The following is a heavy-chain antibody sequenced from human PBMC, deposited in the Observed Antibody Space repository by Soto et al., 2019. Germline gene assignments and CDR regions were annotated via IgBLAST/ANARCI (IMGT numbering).Heavy chain of an antibody. D-gene: IGHD3-10*01. CDR1: GGSISSGGYY. V-gene: IGHV4-31*03. Sequence: SETLSLTCTVSGGSISSGGYYWSWIRQHPGKGLEWIGYIYYSGSTYYNPSLKSRVTISVDTSKNQFSLKLGSVTAADTAVYYCARTFTMASSGRSVWFDPWGQGTLVTVSS. CDR3: ARTFTMASSGRSVWFDP. CDR2: IYYSGST. J-gene: IGHJ5*02.